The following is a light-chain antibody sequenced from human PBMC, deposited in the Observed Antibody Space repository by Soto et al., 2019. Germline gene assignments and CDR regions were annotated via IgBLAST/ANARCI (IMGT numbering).Light chain of an antibody. Sequence: EIMLTQSPGTLSLSPGERATLSCRAIQSVSSSYLAWYQQKPGQAPRPLXYGASSRATGVPDRFSGGGSGTDFTLTISRLEPEDFAVYYCQQYGSSPLWTFGQGTKVDIK. V-gene: IGKV3-20*01. CDR1: QSVSSSY. CDR3: QQYGSSPLWT. J-gene: IGKJ1*01. CDR2: GAS.